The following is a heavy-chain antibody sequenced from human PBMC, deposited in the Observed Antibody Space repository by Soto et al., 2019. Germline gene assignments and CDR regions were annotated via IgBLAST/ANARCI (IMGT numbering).Heavy chain of an antibody. CDR3: RIRYFDWLLSLSYYMDV. CDR1: GFTFSSYA. J-gene: IGHJ6*03. CDR2: ISGSGGST. V-gene: IGHV3-23*01. D-gene: IGHD3-9*01. Sequence: GGSLRLSCAASGFTFSSYAMSWVRQAPGKGLEWVSAISGSGGSTYYADSVKGRFTISRDNSKNTLYLQMNSLRAEDTAVYYCRIRYFDWLLSLSYYMDVWGKGTTVTSP.